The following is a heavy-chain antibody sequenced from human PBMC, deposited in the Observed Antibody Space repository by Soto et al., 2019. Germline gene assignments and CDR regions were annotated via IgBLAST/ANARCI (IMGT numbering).Heavy chain of an antibody. CDR2: ISPYSGNT. D-gene: IGHD3-16*01. J-gene: IGHJ6*02. CDR1: GYIFVNYG. Sequence: QVQLVQSGDEVRKPGSSVKVSCKASGYIFVNYGIVWVRQAPGQGLEWMGWISPYSGNTNYASKVQGRLTMNTDTSTSTAYMDLGSLTSDDTAVYYCAMVDNYVTPTPQDVWGQGTTVTVSS. V-gene: IGHV1-18*01. CDR3: AMVDNYVTPTPQDV.